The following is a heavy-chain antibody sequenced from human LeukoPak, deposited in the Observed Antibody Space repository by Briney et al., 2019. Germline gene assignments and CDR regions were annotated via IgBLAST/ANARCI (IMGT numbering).Heavy chain of an antibody. V-gene: IGHV3-48*03. CDR2: ISSSGSTI. D-gene: IGHD3-9*01. CDR3: ARGGRYFDWLLGY. J-gene: IGHJ4*02. CDR1: GFTFSSYE. Sequence: GGFLRLSCAASGFTFSSYEMNWVRQAPGKGLEWVSYISSSGSTIYYADSVKGRFTISRDNAKNSLYLQMSSLRAEDTAVYYCARGGRYFDWLLGYWGQGTLVTVSS.